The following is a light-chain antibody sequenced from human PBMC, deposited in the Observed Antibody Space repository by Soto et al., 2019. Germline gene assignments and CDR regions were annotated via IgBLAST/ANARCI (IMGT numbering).Light chain of an antibody. Sequence: DIQMTQSPSSLSASVGDRVTITCRASQGISNYLAWYQQKPGKVPKLLIYAASTLQSGVPSRFSGSGSGTDFTRTISSLQPEDGATYYCQKYNSAPPDFGGGTKVEIK. CDR2: AAS. V-gene: IGKV1-27*01. CDR3: QKYNSAPPD. J-gene: IGKJ4*01. CDR1: QGISNY.